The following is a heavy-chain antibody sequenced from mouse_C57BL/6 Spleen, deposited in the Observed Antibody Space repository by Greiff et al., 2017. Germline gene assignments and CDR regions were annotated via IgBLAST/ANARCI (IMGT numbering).Heavy chain of an antibody. D-gene: IGHD1-1*01. V-gene: IGHV5-17*01. CDR2: ISSGSSTI. CDR1: GFTFSDYG. CDR3: ARMGYYGSSPILSMDY. J-gene: IGHJ4*01. Sequence: EVMLVESGGGLVKPGGSLKLSCAASGFTFSDYGMHWVRQAPEKGLEWVAYISSGSSTIYYADTVKGRFTISRDNAKNTLFLQMTSLRSEDTAMYYCARMGYYGSSPILSMDYWGQGTSVTVSS.